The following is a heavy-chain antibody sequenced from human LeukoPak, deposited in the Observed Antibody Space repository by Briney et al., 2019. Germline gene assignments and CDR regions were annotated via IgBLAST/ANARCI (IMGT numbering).Heavy chain of an antibody. J-gene: IGHJ6*03. CDR3: ARVLSGRGSLYSYYYYMDV. Sequence: PEGSLRLSCAASGFTVGINYMSWVRQAPGKGLEWVSVIYSGGRTYYGDSVKGRFTFSRDNSKNTLYLQMNSLRAEDTAVYYCARVLSGRGSLYSYYYYMDVWGKGTTVTISS. CDR1: GFTVGINY. V-gene: IGHV3-53*01. CDR2: IYSGGRT. D-gene: IGHD3-10*01.